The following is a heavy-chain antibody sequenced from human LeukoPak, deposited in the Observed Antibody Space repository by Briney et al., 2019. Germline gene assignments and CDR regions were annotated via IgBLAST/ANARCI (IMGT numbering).Heavy chain of an antibody. D-gene: IGHD3-22*01. CDR3: AKVGITMIVVVQSYFDY. J-gene: IGHJ4*02. Sequence: GGSLRLSCAASGFTFSSYAMSWVRQAPGKGLEWVSAISGSGGSTYYADSVKGRFTISRDNSKNTLYLQMNSLRAEDTAVYYCAKVGITMIVVVQSYFDYWGQGTLVTVSS. V-gene: IGHV3-23*01. CDR1: GFTFSSYA. CDR2: ISGSGGST.